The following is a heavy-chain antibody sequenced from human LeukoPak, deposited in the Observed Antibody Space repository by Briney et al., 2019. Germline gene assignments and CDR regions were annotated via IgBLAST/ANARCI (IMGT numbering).Heavy chain of an antibody. V-gene: IGHV3-21*01. J-gene: IGHJ1*01. CDR1: GFTFSDYN. D-gene: IGHD4-17*01. CDR3: AMKPKGTVTHSEDFQY. Sequence: GGSLRLSCVASGFTFSDYNMDWVRQAPGKGLEWVSSVSISNSHTYYADSVKGRCTISRDNARNSLYMEMNSLRAEDTAVYYCAMKPKGTVTHSEDFQYWGQGILVMVSS. CDR2: VSISNSHT.